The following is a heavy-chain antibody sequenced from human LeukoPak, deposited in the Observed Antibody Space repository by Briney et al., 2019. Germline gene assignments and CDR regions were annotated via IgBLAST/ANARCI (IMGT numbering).Heavy chain of an antibody. V-gene: IGHV1-18*01. CDR1: GYTFTSYG. J-gene: IGHJ4*02. CDR3: ARDLRTPYYDFWSGSPQADY. D-gene: IGHD3-3*01. CDR2: ISACNGNT. Sequence: ASVKVSCKASGYTFTSYGISWVRQAPGQGLEWMGWISACNGNTNYAQKLQGRVTMTTDTSTSTAYMELRSLRSDDTAVYYCARDLRTPYYDFWSGSPQADYWGQGTLVTVSS.